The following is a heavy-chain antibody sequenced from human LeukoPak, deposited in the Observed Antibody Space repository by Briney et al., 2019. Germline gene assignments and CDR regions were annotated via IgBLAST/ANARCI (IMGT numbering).Heavy chain of an antibody. Sequence: GGTLRLSCAASGFTFSSYGMSWVRQAPGKGLEWVSAISGSGDSTYYADSVKGRFTISRDNSKNTLYLQMNSLRAEDTAVYYCAKELGWLGHTYYYYYMDVWGKGTTVTISS. CDR3: AKELGWLGHTYYYYYMDV. CDR2: ISGSGDST. V-gene: IGHV3-23*01. J-gene: IGHJ6*03. CDR1: GFTFSSYG. D-gene: IGHD5-24*01.